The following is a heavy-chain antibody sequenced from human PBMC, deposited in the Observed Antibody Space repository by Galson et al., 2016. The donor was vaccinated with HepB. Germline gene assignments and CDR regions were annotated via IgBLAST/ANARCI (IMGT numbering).Heavy chain of an antibody. CDR1: GGSFTDYY. Sequence: SETLSLTCAVYGGSFTDYYWSWIRQPPGKGLEWIGEIIHGGSPKYTPSLESRVSISLDTSKNQFSLKLYSVTAADTAVYYCARAQYCGGVCYSGDDGLDIWGQGTMVTVSS. D-gene: IGHD2-21*02. J-gene: IGHJ3*02. V-gene: IGHV4-34*12. CDR3: ARAQYCGGVCYSGDDGLDI. CDR2: IIHGGSP.